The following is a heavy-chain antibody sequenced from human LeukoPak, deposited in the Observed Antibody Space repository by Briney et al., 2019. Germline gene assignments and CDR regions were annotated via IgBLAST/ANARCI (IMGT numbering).Heavy chain of an antibody. CDR1: GYTFTSYD. Sequence: ASVKVSCKASGYTFTSYDINWVRQATGQGLEWMGWMNPNSGNTGYAQKFQGRATITRNTSISTAYMELSSLRSEDTAVYYCARGGAYSSGWTEFDYWGQGTLVTVSS. CDR3: ARGGAYSSGWTEFDY. J-gene: IGHJ4*02. CDR2: MNPNSGNT. V-gene: IGHV1-8*03. D-gene: IGHD6-19*01.